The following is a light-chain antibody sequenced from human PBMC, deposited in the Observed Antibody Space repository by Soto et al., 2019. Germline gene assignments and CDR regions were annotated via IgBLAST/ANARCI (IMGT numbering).Light chain of an antibody. CDR1: SSDVGGYNL. Sequence: ALTQPASVSGSPGQSITISCTGASSDVGGYNLVSWYQQYPGKAPKLMIYEVSNRPSGVSNRFSGSKSGNTASLTISGLQAEDEADYHCTSYMDSGTLVFGTGTKVTV. V-gene: IGLV2-14*01. CDR2: EVS. CDR3: TSYMDSGTLV. J-gene: IGLJ1*01.